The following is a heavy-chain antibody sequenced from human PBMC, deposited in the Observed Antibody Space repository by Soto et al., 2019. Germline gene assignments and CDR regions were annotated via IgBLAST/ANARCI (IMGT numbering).Heavy chain of an antibody. CDR2: IYCDDDK. V-gene: IGHV2-5*02. J-gene: IGHJ4*02. D-gene: IGHD2-15*01. CDR1: GFSLSTSGVA. CDR3: AHRVGRYCSGGSCFYYFDY. Sequence: QITLKESGPPLVKPTQTLTLTCTFSGFSLSTSGVAVGWIRQPPGKALEWLALIYCDDDKRYSPSLKSRLTITKDTSKNQVVLTMTNMDPVDTATYYCAHRVGRYCSGGSCFYYFDYWGQGTLVTVSS.